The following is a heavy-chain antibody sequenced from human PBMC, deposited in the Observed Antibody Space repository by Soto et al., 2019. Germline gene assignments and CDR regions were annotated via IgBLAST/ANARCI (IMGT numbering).Heavy chain of an antibody. Sequence: SETLSLTCTVSGGSISSYYWSWIRQPPGKGLEWIGYIYYSGSTNYNLSLKSRVTISVDTSKNQFSLKLSSVTAADTAVYYCARAPQQQPGYYYYYYGMDVWGQGTTVT. CDR2: IYYSGST. V-gene: IGHV4-59*01. D-gene: IGHD6-13*01. J-gene: IGHJ6*02. CDR3: ARAPQQQPGYYYYYYGMDV. CDR1: GGSISSYY.